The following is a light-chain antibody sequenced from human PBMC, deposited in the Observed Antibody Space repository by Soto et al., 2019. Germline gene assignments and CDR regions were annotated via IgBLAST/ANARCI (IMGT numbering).Light chain of an antibody. J-gene: IGKJ2*01. V-gene: IGKV3-20*01. Sequence: EIVLTQSPGTLSLSPGERATLSCRASHSVSSNYLVWYQQKPGQAPRLLIYGASSRTTGIPDRFSGSGSGTDFTLTISRLEPEDFAVYYCQQYGSSPYTFGQGTKLEIK. CDR2: GAS. CDR3: QQYGSSPYT. CDR1: HSVSSNY.